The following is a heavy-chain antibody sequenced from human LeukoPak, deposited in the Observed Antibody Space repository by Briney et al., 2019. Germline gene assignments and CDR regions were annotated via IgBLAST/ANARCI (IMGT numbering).Heavy chain of an antibody. D-gene: IGHD5-12*01. Sequence: GESLKISCKGSGYSFTSYWIGWVRQMPGKGLEWMGIIYPGDSDTRYSPSFQGQVTISADKSISTAYLQWSSLKASDTAMYYCARQEYSGYDSCYYYGMDVWGQGTTVTVSS. CDR1: GYSFTSYW. CDR2: IYPGDSDT. V-gene: IGHV5-51*01. J-gene: IGHJ6*02. CDR3: ARQEYSGYDSCYYYGMDV.